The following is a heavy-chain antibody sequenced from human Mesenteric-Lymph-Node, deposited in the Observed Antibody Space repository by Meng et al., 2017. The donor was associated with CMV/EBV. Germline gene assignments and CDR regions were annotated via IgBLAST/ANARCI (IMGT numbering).Heavy chain of an antibody. CDR3: ARYYDSSGSYYEDFDY. D-gene: IGHD3-22*01. CDR1: YPFTTYA. CDR2: ITTYSGNT. V-gene: IGHV1-18*01. J-gene: IGHJ4*02. Sequence: YPFTTYAISWVRQAPGQGPEWMGWITTYSGNTNYALSFQGRLTLTTDTSTTTAFMELTSLSSDDTAVYYCARYYDSSGSYYEDFDYWGQGTLVTVSS.